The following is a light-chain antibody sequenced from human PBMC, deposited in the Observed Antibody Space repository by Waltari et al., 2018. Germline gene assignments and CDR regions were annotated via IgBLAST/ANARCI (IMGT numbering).Light chain of an antibody. J-gene: IGLJ2*01. CDR3: AVWDDSLNGVV. CDR1: SSNIGSNT. CDR2: STQ. Sequence: QSVLTQPPSASGSPGQRVTISCSGSSSNIGSNTVNWYQHLPGTAPKLLIVSTQLWPSGVPDLFSGHKSGTSASRAIGELQSEDEAYYYCAVWDDSLNGVVVGGGTKLTVL. V-gene: IGLV1-44*01.